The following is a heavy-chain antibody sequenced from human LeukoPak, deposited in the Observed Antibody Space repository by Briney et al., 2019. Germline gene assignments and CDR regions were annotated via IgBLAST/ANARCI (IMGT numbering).Heavy chain of an antibody. V-gene: IGHV1-18*01. J-gene: IGHJ3*02. CDR1: GYTFTSYG. CDR2: ISAYNGNT. Sequence: GASVKVSCKASGYTFTSYGISWVRQAPGQGLEWMGWISAYNGNTNYAQKLQGRVTMTTDTSTSTAYMELRSLRSDDTAVYYCARGNYGDYVDDAFDIWGQGTMVTVSS. D-gene: IGHD4-17*01. CDR3: ARGNYGDYVDDAFDI.